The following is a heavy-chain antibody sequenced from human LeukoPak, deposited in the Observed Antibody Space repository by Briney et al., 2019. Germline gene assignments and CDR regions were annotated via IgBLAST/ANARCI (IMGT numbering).Heavy chain of an antibody. D-gene: IGHD4-17*01. J-gene: IGHJ4*02. Sequence: PSETLSLTSTDRGASISSGTYYWGWIRQPPGKGLEWIGSIYYSGDTYYNPSLKSRVTISVDTSKNQFSLKLSSVTAADTAVFYCAMLDGDSLFYYWGQGTLVTVSS. CDR2: IYYSGDT. CDR1: GASISSGTYY. CDR3: AMLDGDSLFYY. V-gene: IGHV4-39*01.